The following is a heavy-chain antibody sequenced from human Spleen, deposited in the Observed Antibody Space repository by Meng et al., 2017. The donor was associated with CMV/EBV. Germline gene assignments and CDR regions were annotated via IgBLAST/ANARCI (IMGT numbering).Heavy chain of an antibody. CDR2: SSAYNGDT. J-gene: IGHJ4*02. CDR1: YTFNSDG. CDR3: ARDLRGMVVAATPFDY. D-gene: IGHD2-15*01. Sequence: YTFNSDGISWVRQAPGQGLEWMGWSSAYNGDTKYAQKFQGRVTMTTDMSTNTAYMELRSLRSDDTAVYYCARDLRGMVVAATPFDYWGQGTLVTVSS. V-gene: IGHV1-18*01.